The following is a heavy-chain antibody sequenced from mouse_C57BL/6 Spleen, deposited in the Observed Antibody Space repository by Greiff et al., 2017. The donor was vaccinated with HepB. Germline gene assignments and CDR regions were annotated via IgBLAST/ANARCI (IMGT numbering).Heavy chain of an antibody. CDR1: GYTFTSYW. CDR2: IDPSDSYT. Sequence: VQLQQPGAELMKPGASVKLSCKASGYTFTSYWMQWVKQRPGQGLEWIGEIDPSDSYTNYNQKFKGKATLTVDTSSSTAYMQLSSLTSEDSAVYYCARRQLRGYYAMDYWGQGTSVTVSS. D-gene: IGHD3-2*02. J-gene: IGHJ4*01. CDR3: ARRQLRGYYAMDY. V-gene: IGHV1-50*01.